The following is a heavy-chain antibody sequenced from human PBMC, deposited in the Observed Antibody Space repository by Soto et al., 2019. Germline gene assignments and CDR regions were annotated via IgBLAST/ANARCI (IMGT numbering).Heavy chain of an antibody. CDR3: AKGGSSGSYYPFDY. CDR2: ISGSGGST. J-gene: IGHJ4*02. V-gene: IGHV3-23*01. Sequence: GGSLRLSCAASGFTFSNAWMNWVRQAPGKGLEWVSAISGSGGSTYYADSVKGRFTISRDNSKNTLYLQMNSLRAEDTAVYYCAKGGSSGSYYPFDYWGQGTLVTVSS. CDR1: GFTFSNAW. D-gene: IGHD1-26*01.